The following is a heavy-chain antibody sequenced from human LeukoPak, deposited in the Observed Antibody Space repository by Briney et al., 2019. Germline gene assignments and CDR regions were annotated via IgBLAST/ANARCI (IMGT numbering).Heavy chain of an antibody. CDR3: AKDLIAVAGQGEFDY. CDR1: GCTFSSYA. D-gene: IGHD6-19*01. J-gene: IGHJ4*02. Sequence: GGSLRLPCAASGCTFSSYAMTGGRRAPGKGLEWVSAIRGSGGSTYYADSVKGRFTLSRHNSKNPLYLQMTGLRAADPPVYYCAKDLIAVAGQGEFDYWGQGTLVTVSS. CDR2: IRGSGGST. V-gene: IGHV3-23*01.